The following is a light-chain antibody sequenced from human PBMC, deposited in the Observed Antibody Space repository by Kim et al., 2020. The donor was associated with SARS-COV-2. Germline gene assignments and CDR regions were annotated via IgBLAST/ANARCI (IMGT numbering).Light chain of an antibody. Sequence: GQSLPISCTGTSCDVGGYNYVSWYQQHPGKAPKLMIYDVSKRPSGVSNRFSGSKSGNTASLTISGLQAEDEADYYCSSYTSSSTWVFGGGTKLTVL. J-gene: IGLJ3*02. CDR1: SCDVGGYNY. CDR3: SSYTSSSTWV. CDR2: DVS. V-gene: IGLV2-14*04.